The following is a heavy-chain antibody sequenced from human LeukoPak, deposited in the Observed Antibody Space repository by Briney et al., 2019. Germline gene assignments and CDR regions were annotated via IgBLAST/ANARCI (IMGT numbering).Heavy chain of an antibody. CDR2: IYHSGST. V-gene: IGHV4-39*07. D-gene: IGHD3-3*01. Sequence: SETLSLTCTVSGGSISGSSYYWSWVRQPPGKGLEWIGEIYHSGSTNYNPSLKSRVTISVDKSKNQFSLKLSSVTAADTAVYYCARDKRITIFGVVTRRGAFDIWGQGTMVTVSS. CDR1: GGSISGSSYY. J-gene: IGHJ3*02. CDR3: ARDKRITIFGVVTRRGAFDI.